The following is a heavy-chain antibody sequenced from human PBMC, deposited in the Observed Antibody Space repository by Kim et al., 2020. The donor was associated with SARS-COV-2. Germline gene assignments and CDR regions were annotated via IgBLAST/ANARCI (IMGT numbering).Heavy chain of an antibody. J-gene: IGHJ5*02. CDR3: ASTYYYGSGFDP. Sequence: YDADAVKTRFTISKDTSKNTLYLQMNSLRAEDTAVYYCASTYYYGSGFDPWGQGTLVTVSS. D-gene: IGHD3-10*01. V-gene: IGHV3-23*01.